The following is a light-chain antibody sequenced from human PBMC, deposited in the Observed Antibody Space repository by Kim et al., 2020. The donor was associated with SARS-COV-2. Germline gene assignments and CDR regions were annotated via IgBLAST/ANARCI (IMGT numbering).Light chain of an antibody. V-gene: IGKV3-20*01. CDR3: QQYDSPPVT. CDR2: RAS. CDR1: RTLSSPC. Sequence: SPGKGATLSCRASRTLSSPCLAGYQQRQGQAPRLLISRASLRATGVPDRFSGSGSGTDFTLTLSRVEPEDSAMYYCQQYDSPPVTFGPGTKVDIK. J-gene: IGKJ3*01.